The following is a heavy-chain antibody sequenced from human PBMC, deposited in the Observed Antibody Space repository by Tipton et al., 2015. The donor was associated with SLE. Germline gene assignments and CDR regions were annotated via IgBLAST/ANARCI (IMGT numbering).Heavy chain of an antibody. CDR1: GGSISSGDYH. CDR3: ARARVNTVDSGSLYFDL. Sequence: LRLSCAVSGGSISSGDYHWNWIRQSAGEGLEWLGRISATGGTYYNPSLNSPVTMSVDPSKNQFSLKLSSVTAADTAVYYCARARVNTVDSGSLYFDLWGRGTLVTVSS. V-gene: IGHV4-61*02. CDR2: ISATGGT. J-gene: IGHJ2*01. D-gene: IGHD1-26*01.